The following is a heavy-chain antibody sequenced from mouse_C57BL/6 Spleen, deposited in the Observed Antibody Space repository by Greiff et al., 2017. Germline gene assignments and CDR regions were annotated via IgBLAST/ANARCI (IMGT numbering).Heavy chain of an antibody. CDR2: INPSNGGT. D-gene: IGHD2-1*01. CDR3: ARSEIIYYGNYVWFAY. J-gene: IGHJ3*01. Sequence: QVQLQQPGTELVKPGASVKLSCKASGYTFTSYWMHWVKQSPGQGLEWIGNINPSNGGTNYNEKFKSKATLTVDKSSSPAYMQLSSLTSEDSAVYYCARSEIIYYGNYVWFAYWGQGTLVTVSA. CDR1: GYTFTSYW. V-gene: IGHV1-53*01.